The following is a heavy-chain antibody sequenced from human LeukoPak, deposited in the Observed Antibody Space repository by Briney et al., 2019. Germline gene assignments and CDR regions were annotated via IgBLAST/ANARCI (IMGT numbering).Heavy chain of an antibody. V-gene: IGHV4-59*01. Sequence: PSETLSLTCTVSGGPISSYYWSWIRQPPGKGLEWIGYIYYSGSTNYNPSLKSRVTISVDTSKNQFSLKLSSVTVADTAVYYCARGYYYDSSGYWFDYWGQGTLVTVSS. CDR2: IYYSGST. CDR3: ARGYYYDSSGYWFDY. CDR1: GGPISSYY. J-gene: IGHJ4*02. D-gene: IGHD3-22*01.